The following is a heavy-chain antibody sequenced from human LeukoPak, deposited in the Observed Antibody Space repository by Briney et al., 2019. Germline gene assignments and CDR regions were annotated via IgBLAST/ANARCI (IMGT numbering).Heavy chain of an antibody. CDR3: AKQPYYYGSGPFDY. D-gene: IGHD3-10*01. CDR1: GFTFSSYA. CDR2: ISGSGGST. J-gene: IGHJ4*02. V-gene: IGHV3-23*01. Sequence: GGSLRLSCAASGFTFSSYAMSWVRQAPGKGLEWVPAISGSGGSTYYADSVKGRFTISRDNSKNTLYLQMNSLRAEDTAVYYCAKQPYYYGSGPFDYWGQGTLVTVSS.